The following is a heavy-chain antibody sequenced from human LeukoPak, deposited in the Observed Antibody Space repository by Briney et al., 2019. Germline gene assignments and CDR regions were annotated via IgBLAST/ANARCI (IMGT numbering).Heavy chain of an antibody. D-gene: IGHD5-24*01. CDR2: INHSGST. V-gene: IGHV4-30-2*01. J-gene: IGHJ5*02. Sequence: SQTLSLTCAVSGGSISSGGYSWSWIRQPPGKGLEWIGEINHSGSTNYNPSLKSRVTISVDTSKNQFSLKLSSVTAADTAVYYCARKEKMASDRWGQGTLVTVSS. CDR3: ARKEKMASDR. CDR1: GGSISSGGYS.